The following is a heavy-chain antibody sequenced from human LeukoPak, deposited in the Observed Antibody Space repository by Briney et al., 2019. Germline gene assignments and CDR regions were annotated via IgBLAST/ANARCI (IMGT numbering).Heavy chain of an antibody. Sequence: GGSLRLSCAASGFTFSNYAMSWVRQAPGKGLKWVATVNDNGAATYYADSVKGRFTISRDNSKNTLYLQMDSLRAEDTAIYYCADFGSGSYCFDYWGQGTLVTVSS. CDR1: GFTFSNYA. CDR3: ADFGSGSYCFDY. J-gene: IGHJ4*02. CDR2: VNDNGAAT. D-gene: IGHD3-10*01. V-gene: IGHV3-23*01.